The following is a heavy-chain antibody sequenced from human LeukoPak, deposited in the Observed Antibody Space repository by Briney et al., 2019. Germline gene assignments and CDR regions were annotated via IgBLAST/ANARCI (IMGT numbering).Heavy chain of an antibody. CDR3: ARDTSGYGDFEY. CDR1: SAPITSGAHY. CDR2: IHYSGNT. D-gene: IGHD5-12*01. J-gene: IGHJ4*02. Sequence: SETLSLTCTVSSAPITSGAHYWSWIRQHPGKGLEWIGYIHYSGNTYYKSSLKSRVSLSIDTSKNQISLQLSSVTAADTAVYYCARDTSGYGDFEYWGQGTLVTVSS. V-gene: IGHV4-31*03.